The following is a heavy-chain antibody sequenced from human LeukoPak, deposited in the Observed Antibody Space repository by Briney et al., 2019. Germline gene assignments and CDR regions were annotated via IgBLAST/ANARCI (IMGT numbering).Heavy chain of an antibody. V-gene: IGHV4-61*02. J-gene: IGHJ5*02. CDR1: GDSITSGSYY. CDR2: IFISGGT. Sequence: SETLSLTCTVSGDSITSGSYYWSWIRQPAGKGLEWIGRIFISGGTNYNPSLRSRVTMSLDTSKNQFSLKLNSVTAADTAVYYCARIYSSSWFLNWFDPWGQGTLVTVSS. D-gene: IGHD6-13*01. CDR3: ARIYSSSWFLNWFDP.